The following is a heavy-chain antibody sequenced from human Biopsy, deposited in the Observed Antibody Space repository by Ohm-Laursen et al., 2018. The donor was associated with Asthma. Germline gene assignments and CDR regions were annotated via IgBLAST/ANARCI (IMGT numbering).Heavy chain of an antibody. CDR2: IYYSGST. V-gene: IGHV4-31*03. J-gene: IGHJ5*02. CDR1: GGSINIGDYY. Sequence: TLSLTCSVSGGSINIGDYYWSWIRQHPVKGLEWIGYIYYSGSTYYNPSLKSRVSISLDTSKNQFSLSLTSVTAADTAVYYCARTTYGDDGFDPWGQVTLVTVSS. CDR3: ARTTYGDDGFDP. D-gene: IGHD4-17*01.